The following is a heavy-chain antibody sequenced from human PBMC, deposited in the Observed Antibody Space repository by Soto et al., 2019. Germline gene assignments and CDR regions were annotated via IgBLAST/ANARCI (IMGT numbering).Heavy chain of an antibody. Sequence: QVQLVQSGAEVKKPGSSVKVSCKASGGTFSSYAISWVRQAPGQGLEWMGGIIPIFGTANYAQKFQGRVTITADKSTSTGYMELSSLRSEDTAVYYCARVPVLVGSGYSYYFDYWGQGTLVTVSS. D-gene: IGHD3-22*01. CDR2: IIPIFGTA. V-gene: IGHV1-69*06. J-gene: IGHJ4*02. CDR3: ARVPVLVGSGYSYYFDY. CDR1: GGTFSSYA.